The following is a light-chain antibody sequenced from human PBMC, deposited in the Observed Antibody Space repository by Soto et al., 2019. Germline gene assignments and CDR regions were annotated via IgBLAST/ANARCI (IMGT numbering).Light chain of an antibody. CDR1: QNIKSN. CDR2: GAS. Sequence: EIVMTQSPATLSVSPGERATLSCRAAQNIKSNLAWYQQKPGQAPRLLIYGASTRATGVPGRVSGSGSGTDFTLTISSLQSEDFAVYYCQQYENWPTFGQGTKVDIK. CDR3: QQYENWPT. J-gene: IGKJ1*01. V-gene: IGKV3-15*01.